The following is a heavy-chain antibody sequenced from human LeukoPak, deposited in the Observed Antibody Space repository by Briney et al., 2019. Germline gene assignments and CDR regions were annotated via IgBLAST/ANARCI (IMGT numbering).Heavy chain of an antibody. CDR2: IIGSGGST. Sequence: GGSLRLSCAASGFTFSNYAMNWVRQAPGKGLEWVSSIIGSGGSTYYTDSVKGRFTISRDNSKNTLYLQMNSLRAEDTAVYYCAKLIAVAATGYWGQGTLVTVSS. V-gene: IGHV3-23*01. CDR1: GFTFSNYA. CDR3: AKLIAVAATGY. J-gene: IGHJ4*02. D-gene: IGHD6-19*01.